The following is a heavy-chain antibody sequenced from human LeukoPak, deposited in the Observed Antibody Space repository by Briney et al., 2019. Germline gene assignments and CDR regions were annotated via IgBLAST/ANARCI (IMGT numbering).Heavy chain of an antibody. CDR2: ISWNSGSI. V-gene: IGHV3-9*03. CDR3: AKGATYYYDSSGYFDAFDI. J-gene: IGHJ3*02. Sequence: GGSLRLSCAASGFTFDDYAMHWVRQAPGKGLEWVSGISWNSGSIGYADSVKGRFTISRDNTKNSLYLQMNSLRAEDMALYYCAKGATYYYDSSGYFDAFDIWGQGTMVTVSS. CDR1: GFTFDDYA. D-gene: IGHD3-22*01.